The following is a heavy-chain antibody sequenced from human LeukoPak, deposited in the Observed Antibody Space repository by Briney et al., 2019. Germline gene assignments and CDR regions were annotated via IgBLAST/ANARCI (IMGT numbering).Heavy chain of an antibody. V-gene: IGHV3-23*01. D-gene: IGHD4-17*01. CDR2: ISGSGGST. J-gene: IGHJ3*02. CDR3: AKDHFAVTTLTAFDI. Sequence: GGSLRHSSAAPGFTLSSYAICSVRQAPGKGLEWVSAISGSGGSTYYADSVKGRFTISRDNSKNTLYLQMNSLRAEDTAVYYCAKDHFAVTTLTAFDIWGQGTMVTVSS. CDR1: GFTLSSYA.